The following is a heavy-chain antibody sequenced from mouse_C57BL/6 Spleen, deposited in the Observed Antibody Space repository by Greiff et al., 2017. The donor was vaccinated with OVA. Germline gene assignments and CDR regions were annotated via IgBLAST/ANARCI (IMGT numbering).Heavy chain of an antibody. CDR1: GYTFTDYY. V-gene: IGHV1-26*01. CDR3: ARNWEGYYFDY. J-gene: IGHJ2*01. D-gene: IGHD4-1*01. Sequence: VQLQQSGPELVKPGASVKISCKASGYTFTDYYMNWVKQSHGKSLEWIGDINPNNGGTSYNQKFKGKATLTVDKSSSTAYMELRSLTSEDSAVYYCARNWEGYYFDYWGQGTTLTVSS. CDR2: INPNNGGT.